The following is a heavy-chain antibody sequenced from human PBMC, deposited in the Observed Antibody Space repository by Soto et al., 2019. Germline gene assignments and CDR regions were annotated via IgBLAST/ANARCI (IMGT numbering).Heavy chain of an antibody. J-gene: IGHJ4*02. CDR2: IYPGDSDT. Sequence: EVQLVQTGAEVKKPGESLKISCKVSGYSFTTYWIGWVRQMPGKGLEWMGIIYPGDSDTKYSPSFQGQVTISVDKSISTAYLQWNSLKASDTAMYYCSRRGGVDYWGQGTLVTVSS. CDR3: SRRGGVDY. V-gene: IGHV5-51*01. D-gene: IGHD3-16*01. CDR1: GYSFTTYW.